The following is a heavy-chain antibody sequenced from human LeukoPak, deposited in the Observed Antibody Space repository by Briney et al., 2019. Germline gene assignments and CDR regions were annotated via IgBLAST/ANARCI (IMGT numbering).Heavy chain of an antibody. CDR1: GFTFSSYA. D-gene: IGHD2-15*01. Sequence: GSLRLSCAASGFTFSSYAMSWVRQAPGKGLEWVSAISGSCGSTYYADSVKGRFTISRDNSKNTLYLQMNSLRAEDTAVYYCAKVGIVVVVAAPTSNWFDPWGQGTLVTVSS. V-gene: IGHV3-23*01. J-gene: IGHJ5*02. CDR2: ISGSCGST. CDR3: AKVGIVVVVAAPTSNWFDP.